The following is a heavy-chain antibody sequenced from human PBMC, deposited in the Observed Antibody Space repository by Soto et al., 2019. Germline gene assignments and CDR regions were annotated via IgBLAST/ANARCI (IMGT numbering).Heavy chain of an antibody. CDR1: GYTFTSYD. D-gene: IGHD2-15*01. V-gene: IGHV1-8*01. J-gene: IGHJ4*02. Sequence: ASVKVSCKASGYTFTSYDSNWVRQATGQGLEWMGWMNPNSGNTGYAQKFQGRVTMTRNTSISTAYMELSSLRSEDTAVYYCARGLIGLWANRQFRDTIDYWGQGTLVTVSS. CDR2: MNPNSGNT. CDR3: ARGLIGLWANRQFRDTIDY.